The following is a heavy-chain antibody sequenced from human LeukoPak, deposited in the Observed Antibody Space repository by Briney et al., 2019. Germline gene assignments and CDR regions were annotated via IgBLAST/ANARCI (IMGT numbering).Heavy chain of an antibody. CDR2: IYHSGST. CDR3: ARAYSAYYYGMDV. Sequence: SQTLSLTCAVSGGSISSGGYSWSWIRQPPGKGLEWIGYIYHSGSTYYNPSLKSRVTISVDRSKNQFSLKLSSVTAADTAVYYCARAYSAYYYGMDVWGQGTTVTVSS. V-gene: IGHV4-30-2*01. D-gene: IGHD2-15*01. J-gene: IGHJ6*02. CDR1: GGSISSGGYS.